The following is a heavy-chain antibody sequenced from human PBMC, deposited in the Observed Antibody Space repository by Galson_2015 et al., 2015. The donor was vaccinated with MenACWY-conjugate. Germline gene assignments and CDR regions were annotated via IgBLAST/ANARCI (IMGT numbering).Heavy chain of an antibody. Sequence: SLRLSCAASGFTFSSHAMHWVRQTPGKGLEWVALISYDGSDQYYADSVKGRLTISRDKSKNTLSLQMNSLRTDDTAVYYCAGGIWGSYANAFDVWGQGTMVTVFS. D-gene: IGHD3-16*01. CDR3: AGGIWGSYANAFDV. V-gene: IGHV3-30*14. J-gene: IGHJ3*01. CDR1: GFTFSSHA. CDR2: ISYDGSDQ.